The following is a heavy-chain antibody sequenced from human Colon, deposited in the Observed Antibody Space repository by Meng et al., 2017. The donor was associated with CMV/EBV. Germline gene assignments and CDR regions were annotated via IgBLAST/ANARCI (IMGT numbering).Heavy chain of an antibody. CDR1: GFSLSTNGVA. D-gene: IGHD4-23*01. CDR2: IFWDGDK. V-gene: IGHV2-5*02. Sequence: HITLQESGPTRVKPTQTLTLTCTFSGFSLSTNGVAVGWIRQPPGQALEWLALIFWDGDKRYKTSLENRLTITKDTSKNQVVLTVTNMDPVDTATYYCAHLSYDGRSDHFDYWGQGTLVTVSS. CDR3: AHLSYDGRSDHFDY. J-gene: IGHJ4*02.